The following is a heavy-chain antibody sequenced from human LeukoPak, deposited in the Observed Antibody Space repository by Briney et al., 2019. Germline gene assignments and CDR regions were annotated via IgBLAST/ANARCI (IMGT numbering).Heavy chain of an antibody. CDR1: GFTFSVYS. Sequence: GGSLRLSCAASGFTFSVYSMNWVRHAPGKGLEWISYMTSDSRTIYYADSVRGRFTISRDNAKQSLYLDLNSLRVDDTAVYYCARSTEWYADYWGQGAPVTVSS. CDR2: MTSDSRTI. J-gene: IGHJ4*02. CDR3: ARSTEWYADY. D-gene: IGHD3-3*01. V-gene: IGHV3-48*01.